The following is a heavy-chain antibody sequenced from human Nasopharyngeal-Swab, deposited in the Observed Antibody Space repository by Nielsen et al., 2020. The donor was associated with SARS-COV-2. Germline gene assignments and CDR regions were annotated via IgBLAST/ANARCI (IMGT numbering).Heavy chain of an antibody. D-gene: IGHD2-2*01. CDR1: GFTFDDYA. V-gene: IGHV3-9*01. CDR2: ISWNSGSI. CDR3: AKDSSPAAADYYYMDV. Sequence: SLKISCAASGFTFDDYAMHWVRQVPGKGLEWVSGISWNSGSIGYADSVKGRFTISRDNAKNSLYLQMNSLRAEDTALYYCAKDSSPAAADYYYMDVWGKGTTVTVSS. J-gene: IGHJ6*03.